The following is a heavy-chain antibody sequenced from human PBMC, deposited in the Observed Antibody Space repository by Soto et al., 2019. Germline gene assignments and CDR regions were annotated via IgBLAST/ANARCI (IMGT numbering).Heavy chain of an antibody. J-gene: IGHJ4*02. Sequence: QVQLQQWGAGLLKPSETLSLTCAVYGGSFSGYYWSWIRQPPGKGLEWIGEINHSGSTNYNPSLKSRVTISVDTSKNQFSLKLSSVTAADTAVYYCARGRTTVTTDKRAFDYWGQGTLVTVSS. D-gene: IGHD4-17*01. CDR3: ARGRTTVTTDKRAFDY. CDR1: GGSFSGYY. CDR2: INHSGST. V-gene: IGHV4-34*01.